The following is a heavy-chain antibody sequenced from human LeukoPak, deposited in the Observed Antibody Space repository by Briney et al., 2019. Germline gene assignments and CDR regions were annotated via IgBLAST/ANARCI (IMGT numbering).Heavy chain of an antibody. CDR1: GGSISTYY. D-gene: IGHD3-10*01. V-gene: IGHV4-59*01. CDR3: ARAVGYYGSGINWFDP. CDR2: IYYSGST. Sequence: PSETLSLTCTVSGGSISTYYWSWIRQPPGKGLEWIGYIYYSGSTNYNPSLKSRVTISVDTSKNQFSLKLSSVTAADTAVYYCARAVGYYGSGINWFDPWGQGTLVVVSS. J-gene: IGHJ5*02.